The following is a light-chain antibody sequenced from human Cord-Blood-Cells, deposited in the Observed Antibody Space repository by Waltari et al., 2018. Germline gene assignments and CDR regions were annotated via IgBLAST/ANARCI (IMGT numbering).Light chain of an antibody. CDR2: SNN. Sequence: QSVLTQPPSASGTPGPRVIISCSGSSSNIGSNTVHWYQQLPGTAPNLLIYSNNQRPSGVPDRFSGSKSGTSASLAISGLQSEDEADYYCAAWDDSLNGVVFGGGTKLTVL. J-gene: IGLJ2*01. CDR3: AAWDDSLNGVV. CDR1: SSNIGSNT. V-gene: IGLV1-44*01.